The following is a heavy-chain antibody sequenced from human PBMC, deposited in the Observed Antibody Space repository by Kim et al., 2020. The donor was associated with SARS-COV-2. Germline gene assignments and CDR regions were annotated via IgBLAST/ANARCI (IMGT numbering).Heavy chain of an antibody. Sequence: SETLSLTCAVYGGSFSGYHWTWIRQPPGKGLEWMGEINHSGSTNCNPSLKSRVTISLDMSKNQFSLNLRSVTAADTAVYYCARRRAGVVPSPILGLGPHYVYYAMDVGGQGTTVTVSS. J-gene: IGHJ6*02. D-gene: IGHD3-3*01. V-gene: IGHV4-34*01. CDR1: GGSFSGYH. CDR3: ARRRAGVVPSPILGLGPHYVYYAMDV. CDR2: INHSGST.